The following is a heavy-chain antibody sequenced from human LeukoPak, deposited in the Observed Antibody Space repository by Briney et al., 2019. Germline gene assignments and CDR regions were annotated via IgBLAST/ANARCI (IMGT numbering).Heavy chain of an antibody. CDR1: GGSFSAHC. V-gene: IGHV4-34*10. CDR3: ARVREAETNPCPAH. D-gene: IGHD2-8*01. J-gene: IGHJ4*02. Sequence: SETLSLTCAVYGGSFSAHCWTCMRQPPGKGLESIGEINPSGNTNYNPSLKSRVTMSLDMSKKSFSLKLRSVTAADTAVYYCARVREAETNPCPAHWGQGTLVTVSS. CDR2: INPSGNT.